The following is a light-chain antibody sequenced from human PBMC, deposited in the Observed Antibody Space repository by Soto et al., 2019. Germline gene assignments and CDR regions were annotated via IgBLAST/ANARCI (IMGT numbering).Light chain of an antibody. CDR3: QQRSNWPRT. V-gene: IGKV3-15*01. J-gene: IGKJ1*01. Sequence: EIVMTQSPATLSVSPGDRATLSCRANQSVRSNLAWYQQRPGQAPRLLIYGASTRAAGVPARFSGSGSGTEFTLTISSLQSEDFAVYYCQQRSNWPRTFGQGTKVDIK. CDR2: GAS. CDR1: QSVRSN.